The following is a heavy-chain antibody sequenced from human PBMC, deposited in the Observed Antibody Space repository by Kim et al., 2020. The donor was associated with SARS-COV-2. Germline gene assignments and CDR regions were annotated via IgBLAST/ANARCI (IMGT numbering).Heavy chain of an antibody. CDR3: ARGNYHESLRLSDFYNGMAV. CDR1: GLTFDDYA. CDR2: ISYDGRNK. D-gene: IGHD2-21*02. J-gene: IGHJ6*02. Sequence: GGSLRLSCAASGLTFDDYAMNWVRQAPGKGLEWLAVISYDGRNKDYADSVKGRFTISRDNPKRTLFLQMNSLRVEDTGVYYCARGNYHESLRLSDFYNGMAVWGQGTTVTVSS. V-gene: IGHV3-30-3*01.